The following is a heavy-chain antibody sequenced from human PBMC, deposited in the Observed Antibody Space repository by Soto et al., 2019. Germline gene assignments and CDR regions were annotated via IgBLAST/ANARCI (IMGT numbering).Heavy chain of an antibody. Sequence: QVQLVESGGGVVQPGRSLRISCAATGFSFNFYAMYWVRQAPGKGLEWVAMMSNDGSSENYADSVRGRFIISRDNSKKTLFLQMNNLRPEDTATYYCVRDSGANYGTFWYFDLWGRGTLVTVSS. CDR1: GFSFNFYA. V-gene: IGHV3-30-3*01. J-gene: IGHJ2*01. D-gene: IGHD5-18*01. CDR2: MSNDGSSE. CDR3: VRDSGANYGTFWYFDL.